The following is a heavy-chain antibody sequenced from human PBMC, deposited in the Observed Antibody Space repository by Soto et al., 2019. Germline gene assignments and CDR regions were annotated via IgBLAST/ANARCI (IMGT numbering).Heavy chain of an antibody. J-gene: IGHJ3*01. CDR1: GLTISGKKY. CDR3: ATWHEREHAFDV. CDR2: LYDVDGS. Sequence: DVQLVESGGGLIQPGESLRLSCAAFGLTISGKKYVAWVRQAPGKGLEWVSALYDVDGSFYADSVTGRFTTSSDSSKTHVYLQMNDLRPYDTAVYYCATWHEREHAFDVWGQGTTVTISS. D-gene: IGHD1-1*01. V-gene: IGHV3-53*01.